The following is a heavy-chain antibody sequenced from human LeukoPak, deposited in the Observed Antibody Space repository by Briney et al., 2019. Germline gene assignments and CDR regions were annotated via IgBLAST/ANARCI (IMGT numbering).Heavy chain of an antibody. CDR2: INQDGSEK. V-gene: IGHV3-7*01. D-gene: IGHD5-18*01. CDR1: GFTFSSYW. Sequence: PGGSLRLSCAVSGFTFSSYWMSWVRQAPGKGLEWVASINQDGSEKHFVDSVKGRFTISRDNAKNSLYLQLNSLRAEDTAVYYCAREQQIWLFWGQGTLVTVSS. CDR3: AREQQIWLF. J-gene: IGHJ4*02.